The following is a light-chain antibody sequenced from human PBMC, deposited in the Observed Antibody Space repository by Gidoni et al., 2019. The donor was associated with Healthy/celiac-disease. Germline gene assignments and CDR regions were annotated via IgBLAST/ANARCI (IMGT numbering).Light chain of an antibody. J-gene: IGLJ3*02. CDR1: SSDVGGYNY. CDR3: SSYTSSSTQV. CDR2: DVS. Sequence: QSALTQPASVSGSPGQSITISCTGTSSDVGGYNYVSWYQQNPGKAPKLMLYDVSNRPSGVSNRFSGSKSGNTASLTISGLQAEDEADYYCSSYTSSSTQVFGGGTKLTVL. V-gene: IGLV2-14*01.